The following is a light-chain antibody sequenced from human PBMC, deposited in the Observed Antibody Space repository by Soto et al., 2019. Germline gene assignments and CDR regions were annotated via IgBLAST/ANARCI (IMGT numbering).Light chain of an antibody. CDR1: SSDVGGYNY. CDR2: DVS. Sequence: QSALTQPRSVSGSPGQSVTISCTGTSSDVGGYNYVSWYQQHPGKAPKLMIYDVSKRPSGFPDRFSGSKSGNTASLTISGLQAEDEADYYCCSYAGSYLVVFGGGTKLTVL. J-gene: IGLJ2*01. CDR3: CSYAGSYLVV. V-gene: IGLV2-11*01.